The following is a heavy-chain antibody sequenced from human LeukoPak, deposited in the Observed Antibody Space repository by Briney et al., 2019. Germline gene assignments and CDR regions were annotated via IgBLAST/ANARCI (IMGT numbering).Heavy chain of an antibody. CDR3: ARDPVPADSGWYLHFDY. CDR1: GYTFTSYY. Sequence: ASVKVSCKASGYTFTSYYMHWVRQAPGQGLEWMGLINPSGGSTSYAQKFQGRVTMTRDTSTSTVYMELSSLRSEDTAVYYCARDPVPADSGWYLHFDYWGQGTLVTVSS. CDR2: INPSGGST. V-gene: IGHV1-46*01. D-gene: IGHD6-19*01. J-gene: IGHJ4*02.